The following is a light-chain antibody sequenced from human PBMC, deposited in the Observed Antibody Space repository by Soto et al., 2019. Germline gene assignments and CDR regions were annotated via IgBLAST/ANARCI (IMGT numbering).Light chain of an antibody. CDR2: TND. CDR3: AAWDARLSAWV. J-gene: IGLJ3*02. CDR1: SSNIGSDY. Sequence: QSVLTQPPSASGTPGQRVTISCSGSSSNIGSDYVYWFQQLPGTAPKLLIYTNDQRPSGVPDRFSCSKSGTSASLAISGLRSEDEADYWCAAWDARLSAWVFGGGTKVTVL. V-gene: IGLV1-47*02.